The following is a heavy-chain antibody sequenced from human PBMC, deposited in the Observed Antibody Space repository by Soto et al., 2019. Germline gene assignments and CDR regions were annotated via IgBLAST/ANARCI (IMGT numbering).Heavy chain of an antibody. CDR2: INHSGST. J-gene: IGHJ5*02. CDR3: ARGPPVWWLPSRWFDP. D-gene: IGHD5-12*01. CDR1: GGSFSGYY. V-gene: IGHV4-34*01. Sequence: QVQLQQWGAGLLKPSETLSLTCAVYGGSFSGYYWSWIRQPPGKGLEWIGEINHSGSTNYNPSLTSRVTISVDTSKNQFSLKLSSVTAADTAVYYCARGPPVWWLPSRWFDPWGQGTLVTVSS.